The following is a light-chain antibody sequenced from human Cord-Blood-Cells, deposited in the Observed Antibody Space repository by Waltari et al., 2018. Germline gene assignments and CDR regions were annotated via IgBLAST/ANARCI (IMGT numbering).Light chain of an antibody. CDR2: DVS. V-gene: IGLV2-14*01. CDR1: SRDVGGYNY. CDR3: SSYTSSSTWV. J-gene: IGLJ3*02. Sequence: QSALPQPASVSASPGTSITIPCTGTSRDVGGYNYVSWYQQHPGKAPKRMIYDVSNRPSGVSNRFSGSKSGNTASLTISGLQAEDEADYYCSSYTSSSTWVFGGGTKLTVL.